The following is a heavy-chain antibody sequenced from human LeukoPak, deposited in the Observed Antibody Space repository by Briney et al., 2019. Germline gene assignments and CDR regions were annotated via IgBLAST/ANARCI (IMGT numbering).Heavy chain of an antibody. V-gene: IGHV4-39*07. Sequence: PSETLSLTCTVSGGSIGSSTSYWGWIRQPPGKGLEWIGSIYYSGSTYYNPSLKSRVTISIDTSKNQFSLKLSSVTAADTAVYYCASRWRNYDSSGYYYEEAFDIWGQGTMVTVSS. J-gene: IGHJ3*02. D-gene: IGHD3-22*01. CDR2: IYYSGST. CDR1: GGSIGSSTSY. CDR3: ASRWRNYDSSGYYYEEAFDI.